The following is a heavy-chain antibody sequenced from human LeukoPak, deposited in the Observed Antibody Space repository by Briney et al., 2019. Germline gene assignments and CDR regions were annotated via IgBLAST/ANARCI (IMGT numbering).Heavy chain of an antibody. CDR3: ARVDCRSTSCSPFDY. Sequence: GGSLRLSSAASGFTFSTFSMHWVRQAPGKGLEWVAVILYDGSTQYYADSVRGRFTASRDNSKDTLYLQMNSLRVEDTAVYYCARVDCRSTSCSPFDYWGQGTLVTVSS. CDR2: ILYDGSTQ. J-gene: IGHJ4*02. D-gene: IGHD2-2*01. CDR1: GFTFSTFS. V-gene: IGHV3-30*04.